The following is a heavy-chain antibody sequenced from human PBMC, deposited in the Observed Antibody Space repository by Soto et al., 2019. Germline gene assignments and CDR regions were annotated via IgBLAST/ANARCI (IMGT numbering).Heavy chain of an antibody. D-gene: IGHD1-1*01. V-gene: IGHV2-5*02. CDR1: GFSLTTRPVG. Sequence: QITLKESGPTLVKPTQTLTLTCTFSGFSLTTRPVGVGWIRQPPGQALEWVALIYWDDDKRYNPSLKTRVTITKDTSKNQGVITMTNMDPVDTATYYCAHRQLYNGAWNEGTFDYWGQGALVTVSS. J-gene: IGHJ4*02. CDR2: IYWDDDK. CDR3: AHRQLYNGAWNEGTFDY.